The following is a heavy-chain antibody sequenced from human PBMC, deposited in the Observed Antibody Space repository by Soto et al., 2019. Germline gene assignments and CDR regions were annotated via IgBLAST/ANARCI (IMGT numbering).Heavy chain of an antibody. CDR3: TRESMDSSAYHLYFLSY. CDR1: GYTFTKYY. D-gene: IGHD3-22*01. CDR2: INPSSGNT. J-gene: IGHJ4*02. V-gene: IGHV1-46*03. Sequence: ASVKVSCKASGYTFTKYYIHWVRQAPGQGLEWMGVINPSSGNTGYAQKFQGRVTVTRDTSTSTVYIDLSSLRSEDTAVYYCTRESMDSSAYHLYFLSYWGQRTLVTVSS.